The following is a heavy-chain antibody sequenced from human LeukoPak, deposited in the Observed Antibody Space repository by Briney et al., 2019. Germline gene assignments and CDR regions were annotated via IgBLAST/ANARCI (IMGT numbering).Heavy chain of an antibody. CDR2: ISGSSSYM. D-gene: IGHD3-22*01. CDR1: GFPFRAYS. CDR3: SGYSYYFDY. Sequence: GGSLRLSCAASGFPFRAYSMNWVRQAPGKGLEWVSSISGSSSYMFYADSVKGRFTISRDNAKNSLYLQMNSLRAEDTAVYDSSGYSYYFDYWGQGTLVTVSS. V-gene: IGHV3-21*01. J-gene: IGHJ4*02.